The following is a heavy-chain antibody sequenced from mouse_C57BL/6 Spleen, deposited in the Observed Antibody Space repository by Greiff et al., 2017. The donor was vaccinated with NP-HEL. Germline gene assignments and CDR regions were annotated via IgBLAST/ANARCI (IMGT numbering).Heavy chain of an antibody. J-gene: IGHJ3*01. D-gene: IGHD2-1*01. CDR3: ARDSTRAWFAY. CDR1: GYTFTDYY. CDR2: INPYNGGT. V-gene: IGHV1-19*01. Sequence: EVQLQQSGPVLVKPGASVKMSCKASGYTFTDYYMNWVKQSHGKSLEWIGVINPYNGGTSYNQKFKGKATLTVDKSSSTAYMELNSLTSEDSAVYYCARDSTRAWFAYWGQGTLVTVSA.